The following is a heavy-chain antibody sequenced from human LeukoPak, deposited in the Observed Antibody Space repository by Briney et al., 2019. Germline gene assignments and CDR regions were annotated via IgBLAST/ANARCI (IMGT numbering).Heavy chain of an antibody. Sequence: GGSLRLSCAASGFTFSAYWMSWVRQAPGKGLNWVANIKQDGSEKYYVDSVKGRFTISRDNSKNTLYLQMNSLRAEDTAVYYCAKEERDSLFYWGQGTLVTVSS. J-gene: IGHJ4*02. CDR2: IKQDGSEK. CDR1: GFTFSAYW. D-gene: IGHD1-1*01. V-gene: IGHV3-7*01. CDR3: AKEERDSLFY.